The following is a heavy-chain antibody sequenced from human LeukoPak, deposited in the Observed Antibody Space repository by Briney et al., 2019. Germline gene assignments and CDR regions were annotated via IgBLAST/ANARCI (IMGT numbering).Heavy chain of an antibody. J-gene: IGHJ4*02. Sequence: SETLSLTCSVSGGSISSSTYYWGWIRQPPGKGLEWIGSIYYSWSTYYNPSLKSRVTISVDTSKNQFSLKLSSVTAADTAVYYRARRGSSFNFDYWGQGTLVTVSS. V-gene: IGHV4-39*01. CDR1: GGSISSSTYY. CDR3: ARRGSSFNFDY. CDR2: IYYSWST. D-gene: IGHD6-13*01.